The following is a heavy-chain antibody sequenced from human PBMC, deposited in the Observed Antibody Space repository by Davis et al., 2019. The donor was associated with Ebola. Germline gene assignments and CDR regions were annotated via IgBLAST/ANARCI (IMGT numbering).Heavy chain of an antibody. CDR3: ARGTYGGNRGAFDI. Sequence: MPSETLFLTCTVSGGSISSYYWSWIRQPPGKGLEWIGYIYYSGSTNYNPSLKSRVTISVDTSKNQFSLKLSSVTAADTAVYYCARGTYGGNRGAFDIWGQGTMVTVSS. D-gene: IGHD4-23*01. V-gene: IGHV4-59*01. CDR1: GGSISSYY. CDR2: IYYSGST. J-gene: IGHJ3*02.